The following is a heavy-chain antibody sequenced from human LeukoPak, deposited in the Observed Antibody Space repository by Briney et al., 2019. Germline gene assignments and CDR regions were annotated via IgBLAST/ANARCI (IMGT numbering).Heavy chain of an antibody. CDR1: GFTFSSYG. J-gene: IGHJ6*02. CDR2: IWYDGSNK. Sequence: GGSLRLSCAASGFTFSSYGMHWVRQAPGKGLEWVAVIWYDGSNKYYADSVKGRFTISRDNSKNTLYLQMNSLRAEDTAVYFCARDRRNYYYGMDVWGQGTTVTVSS. CDR3: ARDRRNYYYGMDV. V-gene: IGHV3-33*01.